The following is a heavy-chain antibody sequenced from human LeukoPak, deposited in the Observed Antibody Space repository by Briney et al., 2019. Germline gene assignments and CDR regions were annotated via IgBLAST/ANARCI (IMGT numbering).Heavy chain of an antibody. CDR3: ARGRVGATEISYYYYMDV. V-gene: IGHV4-34*01. CDR1: GGSFSNYY. CDR2: INHSGST. D-gene: IGHD1-26*01. J-gene: IGHJ6*03. Sequence: SETLSLTCAVYGGSFSNYYWSWIRQPPEKGLEWIREINHSGSTNYNTSLKSRVTISVDTSKNQFSLKLSSVTAADTAVYYCARGRVGATEISYYYYMDVWGKGTTVTVSS.